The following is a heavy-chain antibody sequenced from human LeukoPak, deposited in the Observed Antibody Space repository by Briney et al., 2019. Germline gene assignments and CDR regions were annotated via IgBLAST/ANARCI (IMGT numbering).Heavy chain of an antibody. J-gene: IGHJ4*02. D-gene: IGHD6-6*01. CDR1: GYTFTGYY. V-gene: IGHV1-2*02. CDR2: INPNSGGT. CDR3: ARWGRISIAARPGDY. Sequence: GASVKVSCKASGYTFTGYYMHWVRQAPGQGLEWMGWINPNSGGTNYAQEFQGRVTMTRDTSISTAYMELSRLRSDDTAVYYCARWGRISIAARPGDYWGQGTLVTVSS.